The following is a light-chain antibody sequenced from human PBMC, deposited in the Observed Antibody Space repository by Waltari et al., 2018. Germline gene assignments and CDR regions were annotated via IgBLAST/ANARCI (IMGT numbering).Light chain of an antibody. CDR3: SSQSSDNVVL. J-gene: IGLJ3*02. V-gene: IGLV2-14*03. CDR1: SSDVGTSNS. CDR2: DVS. Sequence: QSALTQPASVSGSPGQSITISCTGTSSDVGTSNSVSWYQDHPGQGPKVIIYDVSDRPSGVSARFSGPKSGNTASLTISGLLAEDEADYYCSSQSSDNVVLFGGGTKVTVL.